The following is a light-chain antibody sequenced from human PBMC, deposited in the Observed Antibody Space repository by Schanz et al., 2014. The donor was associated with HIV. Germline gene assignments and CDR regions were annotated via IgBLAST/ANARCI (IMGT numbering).Light chain of an antibody. CDR2: DVT. J-gene: IGLJ1*01. V-gene: IGLV2-14*03. Sequence: QSALTQPASVSGSPGQSISISCAGTSSDVGGDNFVSWYQQHPGKAPKLMIYDVTLRPSGVSNRFSGSKSDTTASLTISGLQSEDEADYYCSSYSRGSTYVFGTGTKVTVL. CDR1: SSDVGGDNF. CDR3: SSYSRGSTYV.